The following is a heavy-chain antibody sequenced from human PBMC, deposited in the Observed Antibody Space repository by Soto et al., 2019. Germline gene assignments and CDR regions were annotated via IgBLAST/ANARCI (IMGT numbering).Heavy chain of an antibody. V-gene: IGHV3-48*03. CDR1: GFSFGSYE. J-gene: IGHJ1*01. D-gene: IGHD3-22*01. CDR3: VRGSRDYYASSGFQY. CDR2: TSGSGIKI. Sequence: GGSLRLSCEASGFSFGSYEMNWVRHAPGKGLEWGSHTSGSGIKIYYADFLKGRLTIYRDNAKNSLYLQMNSMRGEEKAVYYCVRGSRDYYASSGFQYWGQG.